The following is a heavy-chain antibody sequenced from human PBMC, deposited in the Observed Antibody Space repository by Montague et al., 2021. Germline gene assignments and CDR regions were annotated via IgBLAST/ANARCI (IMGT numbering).Heavy chain of an antibody. Sequence: SLRLSCAASGFTFSNYWMSWVRQAPGKGLEWVANIKQDGSEKHYVDSVKGRFTISRDNAKNSLYLQMNSLRAEDTAVYFYVRDQGQGYCGGDCYVGLDYWGQGTLVTVSS. CDR2: IKQDGSEK. CDR1: GFTFSNYW. D-gene: IGHD2-21*01. J-gene: IGHJ4*02. V-gene: IGHV3-7*01. CDR3: VRDQGQGYCGGDCYVGLDY.